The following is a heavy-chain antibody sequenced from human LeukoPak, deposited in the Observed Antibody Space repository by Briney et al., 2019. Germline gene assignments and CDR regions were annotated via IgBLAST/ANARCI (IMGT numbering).Heavy chain of an antibody. V-gene: IGHV1-46*01. D-gene: IGHD3-10*01. CDR3: ARGAYSGTGSYYDY. Sequence: ASVKVSCKASGYTFTSYNMHWVRQAPGQGLEWMGIIKPSGDSTSYTEKFQGRVSMTKDTFTSAVYMELSSLRSEDTAVYYCARGAYSGTGSYYDYWGQGTLVTVSS. J-gene: IGHJ4*02. CDR2: IKPSGDST. CDR1: GYTFTSYN.